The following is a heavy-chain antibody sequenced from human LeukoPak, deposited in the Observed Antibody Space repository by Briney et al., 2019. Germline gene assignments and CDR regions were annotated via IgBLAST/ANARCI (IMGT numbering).Heavy chain of an antibody. CDR1: GFTFSSYG. V-gene: IGHV3-30*03. CDR3: ARDGGSYDGDY. D-gene: IGHD1-26*01. CDR2: ISYDGSNK. Sequence: GGSLRLSCAASGFTFSSYGMHWVRQAPGKGLEWVAVISYDGSNKYYADSVKGRFTISRDNSKNTLYLQMNSLRAEDTAVYYCARDGGSYDGDYWGQGTLVTVSS. J-gene: IGHJ4*02.